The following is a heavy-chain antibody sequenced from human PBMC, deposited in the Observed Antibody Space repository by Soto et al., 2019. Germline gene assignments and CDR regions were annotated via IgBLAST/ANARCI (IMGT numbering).Heavy chain of an antibody. V-gene: IGHV1-3*04. D-gene: IGHD3-22*01. J-gene: IGHJ6*02. CDR1: GFTFIGSS. CDR3: AAWGYYDSSGTYGMDV. CDR2: IDTNNGRT. Sequence: GASVKVSCKASGFTFIGSSIHWLRQAPGQNLQWLGWIDTNNGRTKYSQTFQGRVTISRDTSASTTYMELNSLKSEDTAVYYCAAWGYYDSSGTYGMDVWGQGTTVTVSS.